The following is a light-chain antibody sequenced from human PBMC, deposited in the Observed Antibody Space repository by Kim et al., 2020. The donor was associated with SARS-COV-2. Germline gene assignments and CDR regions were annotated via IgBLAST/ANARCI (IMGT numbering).Light chain of an antibody. V-gene: IGKV3-20*01. J-gene: IGKJ4*01. Sequence: EIVLTQSPGTLSLSPGERATLSCRASQSVTSTYLAWYQQKPGQAPRLLIYDGSSRATGIPHRFSGSGSGTDFTLTITRLEPEDFAVYYCQQYGTSPLTFGGGAKVDIK. CDR2: DGS. CDR1: QSVTSTY. CDR3: QQYGTSPLT.